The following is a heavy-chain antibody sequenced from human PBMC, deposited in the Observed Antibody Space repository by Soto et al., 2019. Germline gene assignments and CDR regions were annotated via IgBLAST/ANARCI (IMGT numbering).Heavy chain of an antibody. V-gene: IGHV3-30*18. CDR3: AKGVHSSSWYSIAYYYYGMDV. J-gene: IGHJ6*02. CDR2: ISYDGSNK. D-gene: IGHD6-13*01. CDR1: GFTFSSYG. Sequence: GGSLRLSCAASGFTFSSYGMHWVRQAPGKGLEWVAVISYDGSNKYYADSVKGRFTISKDNSKNTLYLQMNSLRAEDTAGYYCAKGVHSSSWYSIAYYYYGMDVWGQGTTVTVSS.